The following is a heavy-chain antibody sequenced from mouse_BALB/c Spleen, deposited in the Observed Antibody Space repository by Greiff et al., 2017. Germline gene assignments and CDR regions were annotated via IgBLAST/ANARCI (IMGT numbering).Heavy chain of an antibody. CDR3: TLYYSHGGMDY. CDR1: GYTFTSYW. D-gene: IGHD2-12*01. J-gene: IGHJ4*01. Sequence: QVQLQQPGAELVRPGASVKLSCKASGYTFTSYWINWVKQRPGQGLEWIGNIYPSDSYTNYNQKFKDKATLTVDKSSSTAYMQLSSPTSEDSAVYYCTLYYSHGGMDYWGQGTSVTVAS. CDR2: IYPSDSYT. V-gene: IGHV1-69*02.